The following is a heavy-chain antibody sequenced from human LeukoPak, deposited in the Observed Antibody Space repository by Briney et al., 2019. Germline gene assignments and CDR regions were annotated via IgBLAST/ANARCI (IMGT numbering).Heavy chain of an antibody. CDR3: ARDHRYAFDN. J-gene: IGHJ4*01. D-gene: IGHD5-12*01. CDR2: IGISSGNT. CDR1: GFNFIDYS. Sequence: PGGSLRLSCAASGFNFIDYSMNWVRQAPGKGLEWISYIGISSGNTKYADSVKGRFTISRDKARNSLYLQMNSLRVEDTAVYYCARDHRYAFDNWDHGTLVTVSS. V-gene: IGHV3-48*01.